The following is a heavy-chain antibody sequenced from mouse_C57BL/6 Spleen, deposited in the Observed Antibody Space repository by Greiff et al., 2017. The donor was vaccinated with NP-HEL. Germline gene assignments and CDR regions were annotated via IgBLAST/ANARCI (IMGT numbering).Heavy chain of an antibody. CDR3: ARGGDGYYVFAY. CDR1: GYAFSSSW. J-gene: IGHJ3*01. D-gene: IGHD2-3*01. CDR2: IYPGDGDT. V-gene: IGHV1-82*01. Sequence: VQLQQSGPELVKPGASVKISCKASGYAFSSSWMNWVKQRPGKGLEWIGRIYPGDGDTNYNGKFKGKATLTADKSSSTAYMQLSSLTSEDSAVYFCARGGDGYYVFAYWGQGTLVTVSA.